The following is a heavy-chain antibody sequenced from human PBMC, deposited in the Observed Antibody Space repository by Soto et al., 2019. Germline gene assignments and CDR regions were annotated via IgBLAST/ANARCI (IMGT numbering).Heavy chain of an antibody. CDR3: AREASQPYYFDY. J-gene: IGHJ4*02. V-gene: IGHV3-33*01. CDR1: GFTFSSYG. Sequence: XGSLRLSCAASGFTFSSYGMHWVRQAPGKGLEWVAVIWYDGSNKYYADSVKGRFTISRDNSKNTLYLQMNSLRAEDTAVYYCAREASQPYYFDYWGQGTLVTVSS. CDR2: IWYDGSNK.